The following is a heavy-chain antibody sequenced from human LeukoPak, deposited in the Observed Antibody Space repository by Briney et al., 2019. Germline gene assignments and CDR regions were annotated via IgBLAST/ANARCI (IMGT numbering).Heavy chain of an antibody. J-gene: IGHJ4*02. CDR2: VKPDGSEK. V-gene: IGHV3-7*02. D-gene: IGHD1-1*01. CDR3: VRTTYGDY. CDR1: GFTLSTYW. Sequence: GGSLRLSCAASGFTLSTYWMTWVRQAPRKGLEWVAAVKPDGSEKNYVDSVKGRFTISRDNAKNSLYLQLSSLRAEDTAVYYCVRTTYGDYWGQRTLVTVSS.